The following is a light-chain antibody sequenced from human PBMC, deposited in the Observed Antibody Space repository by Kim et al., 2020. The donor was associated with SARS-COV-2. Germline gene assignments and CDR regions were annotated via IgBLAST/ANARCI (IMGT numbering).Light chain of an antibody. J-gene: IGLJ2*01. CDR1: KLGDKY. CDR2: QDS. V-gene: IGLV3-1*01. CDR3: QAWDSSNVV. Sequence: SYELTQPPSVSVSPGQTASITCSGDKLGDKYACWYQQKPGQSPVLAIYQDSKRPSGIPERFSGSNSGNTATLTISGTQAMDEADYYCQAWDSSNVV.